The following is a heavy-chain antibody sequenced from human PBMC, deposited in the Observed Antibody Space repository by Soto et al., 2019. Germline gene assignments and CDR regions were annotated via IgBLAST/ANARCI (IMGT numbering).Heavy chain of an antibody. Sequence: GGSLRLSCAASGFTFSSYSMNWVRQAPGKGLEWVSYISSSSSTIYYADSVKGRFTISRDNAKNSLYLQMNSLRAEDTAVYYCARGIAAAHGWFDPWGQGTLVTVSS. CDR2: ISSSSSTI. V-gene: IGHV3-48*01. J-gene: IGHJ5*02. CDR3: ARGIAAAHGWFDP. D-gene: IGHD6-13*01. CDR1: GFTFSSYS.